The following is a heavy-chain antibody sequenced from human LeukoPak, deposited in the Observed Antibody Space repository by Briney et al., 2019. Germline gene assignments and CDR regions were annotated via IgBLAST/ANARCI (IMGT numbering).Heavy chain of an antibody. Sequence: GGSLRLSCEASGFTFSSYWMSWVRQAPGKGLKWVANIKQDGSEKKYLDSVKGRFTISRDNAKNSMYLQMNSLRAEDTAVYYCARDEIYYDILTGYRHFDYWGQGTLVTVFS. CDR1: GFTFSSYW. V-gene: IGHV3-7*01. D-gene: IGHD3-9*01. CDR2: IKQDGSEK. J-gene: IGHJ4*02. CDR3: ARDEIYYDILTGYRHFDY.